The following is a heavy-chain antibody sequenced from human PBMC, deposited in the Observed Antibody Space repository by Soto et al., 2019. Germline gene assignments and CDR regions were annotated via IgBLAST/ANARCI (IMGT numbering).Heavy chain of an antibody. J-gene: IGHJ6*03. V-gene: IGHV3-30*18. CDR2: ISYDGSNK. CDR3: AKEDTIGDPNDYYYYYMDV. D-gene: IGHD2-21*02. CDR1: GFTFSSYG. Sequence: GGSLRLSCAASGFTFSSYGMHWVRQAPGKGLEWVAVISYDGSNKYYADSVKGRFTISRDNSKNTLYLQMNSLRAEDTAVYYCAKEDTIGDPNDYYYYYMDVWGKGTTVTVSS.